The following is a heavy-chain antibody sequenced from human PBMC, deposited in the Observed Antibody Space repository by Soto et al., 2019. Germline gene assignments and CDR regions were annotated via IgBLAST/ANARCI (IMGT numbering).Heavy chain of an antibody. Sequence: GESLKISCKGSGYSFTSYWISWVRQMPGKGLEWMGRIDPSDSYTNYSPSFQGHVTISADKSISTAYLQWSSLKASDTAMYYCXSDVNDYVWGSYRPFDYWGQGTLVTVSS. CDR1: GYSFTSYW. J-gene: IGHJ4*02. V-gene: IGHV5-10-1*01. CDR2: IDPSDSYT. D-gene: IGHD3-16*02. CDR3: XSDVNDYVWGSYRPFDY.